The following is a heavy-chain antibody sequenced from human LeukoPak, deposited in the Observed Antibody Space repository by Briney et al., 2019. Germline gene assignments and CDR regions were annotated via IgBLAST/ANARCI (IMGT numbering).Heavy chain of an antibody. V-gene: IGHV3-23*01. D-gene: IGHD4-17*01. CDR1: GFTFSSYW. Sequence: GGSLRLSCVVSGFTFSSYWMSWVRQAPGKGLEWVSATSGSGGSTYYADSVKGRFTISRDNSKNTLYLQMNSLRAEDTAVYYCAKEEAHDYGEVFDYWGQGTLVTVSS. CDR2: TSGSGGST. CDR3: AKEEAHDYGEVFDY. J-gene: IGHJ4*02.